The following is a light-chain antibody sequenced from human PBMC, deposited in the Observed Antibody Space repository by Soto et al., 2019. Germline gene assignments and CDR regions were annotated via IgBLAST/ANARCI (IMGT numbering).Light chain of an antibody. V-gene: IGKV3-20*01. Sequence: EIVLTQSPGTLSLSPGERATLSCRASQSVSSSYLAGYQQKPGQAPRLLIYGASSRATGILDRYSGSWSGTDFTLTNSRLERDDFAWYYCQQYGSSPRTFGQGTKVEIK. CDR2: GAS. CDR3: QQYGSSPRT. CDR1: QSVSSSY. J-gene: IGKJ1*01.